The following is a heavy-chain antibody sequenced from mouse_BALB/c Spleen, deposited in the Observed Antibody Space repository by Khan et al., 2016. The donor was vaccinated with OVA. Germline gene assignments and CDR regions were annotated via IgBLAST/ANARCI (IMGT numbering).Heavy chain of an antibody. D-gene: IGHD1-1*01. Sequence: EVELVESGGGLVKPGGSLKLSCAASGFTFSTFAMSWVRQTPEKRLEWVASINSDGTYTYYPDSVTGRFTISRDNAKTTLYLQMSSLRSEDTAMYYCARHNYGPFAYWGQGTLVTVS. CDR3: ARHNYGPFAY. CDR1: GFTFSTFA. J-gene: IGHJ3*01. CDR2: INSDGTYT. V-gene: IGHV5-9-3*01.